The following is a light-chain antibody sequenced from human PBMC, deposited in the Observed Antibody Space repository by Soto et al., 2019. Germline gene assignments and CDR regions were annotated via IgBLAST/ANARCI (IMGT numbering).Light chain of an antibody. Sequence: DIPLTQSPSFLSASVGGRVTITCRASQAISSHLAWYQQKPGQAPNLLIYGASTLQSGVPSRFSVSGSVTQFTLTITTLQPKDFATYYCQQLYSYPLSFGPATTVDIK. J-gene: IGKJ3*01. CDR1: QAISSH. CDR2: GAS. CDR3: QQLYSYPLS. V-gene: IGKV1-9*01.